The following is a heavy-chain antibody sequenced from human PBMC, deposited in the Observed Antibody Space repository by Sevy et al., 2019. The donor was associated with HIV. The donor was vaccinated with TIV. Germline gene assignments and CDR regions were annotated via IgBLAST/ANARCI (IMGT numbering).Heavy chain of an antibody. V-gene: IGHV3-30*01. CDR3: ARVEEGMATIVYWYFDL. D-gene: IGHD5-12*01. CDR1: GFTFSSYA. CDR2: ISYDGSNK. J-gene: IGHJ2*01. Sequence: GGSLRLSCAASGFTFSSYAMHWVRQAPGKGLEWVAVISYDGSNKYYADSVKGRFTISRDNSKNTLYLQMNSLRAEDTAAYYCARVEEGMATIVYWYFDLWGRGTLVTVSS.